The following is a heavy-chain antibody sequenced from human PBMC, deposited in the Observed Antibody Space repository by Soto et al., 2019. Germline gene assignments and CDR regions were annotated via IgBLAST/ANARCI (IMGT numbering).Heavy chain of an antibody. CDR3: TTVDPPPGQYYDYIWGSYRPYYYYYYMDV. V-gene: IGHV3-15*01. CDR1: GFTFSNAW. D-gene: IGHD3-16*02. J-gene: IGHJ6*03. Sequence: GGSLRLSCAASGFTFSNAWMSWVRQAPGKGLEWVGRIKSKTDGGTTDYAAPVKGRFTISRDDSKNTLYLQMNSLKTDDTAVYYCTTVDPPPGQYYDYIWGSYRPYYYYYYMDVWGKGTTVTVSS. CDR2: IKSKTDGGTT.